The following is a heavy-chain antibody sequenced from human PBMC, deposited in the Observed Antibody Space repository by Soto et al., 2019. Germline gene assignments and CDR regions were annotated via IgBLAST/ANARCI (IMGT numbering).Heavy chain of an antibody. CDR2: IYYSGST. Sequence: PSETVSLTCTVSGGSISSGGYYWSWILHHPGKGLEWIGYIYYSGSTYYNPSLKSRVTISVDTSKNQFSLKLSSVTAADTAVYYCARVLAGAPNCSGGSCYSDNWFDPRGQGTLVTVSS. CDR3: ARVLAGAPNCSGGSCYSDNWFDP. V-gene: IGHV4-31*03. CDR1: GGSISSGGYY. J-gene: IGHJ5*02. D-gene: IGHD2-15*01.